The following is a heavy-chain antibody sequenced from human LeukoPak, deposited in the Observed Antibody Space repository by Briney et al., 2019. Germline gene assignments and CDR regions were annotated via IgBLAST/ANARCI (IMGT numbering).Heavy chain of an antibody. CDR1: GFTFSSSA. V-gene: IGHV3-64D*06. D-gene: IGHD6-13*01. CDR2: ISSDGDNT. J-gene: IGHJ3*02. Sequence: PGGSERLSCSASGFTFSSSAMHWVRQAPGKGLKHVSAISSDGDNTYYADSVKGRFTISRDNSRNTLYLQMSSLRPDDTAVYYCVKGGRYSSDAFDIWGQGTMVTVSS. CDR3: VKGGRYSSDAFDI.